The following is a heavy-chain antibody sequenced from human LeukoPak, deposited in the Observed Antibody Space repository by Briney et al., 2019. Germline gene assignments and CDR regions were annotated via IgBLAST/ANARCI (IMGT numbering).Heavy chain of an antibody. CDR3: AKVNRAYSSSSSLNFDS. CDR1: GFTFNDYN. V-gene: IGHV3-43*01. Sequence: PGGSLRLSCAASGFTFNDYNIHWFRQAPGKGLEWVSLISWDGYTTYYADSVKGLFTISRDNSKNSLYLQMTRLRTEDTALYYCAKVNRAYSSSSSLNFDSWGQGTLVTVSS. CDR2: ISWDGYTT. D-gene: IGHD6-6*01. J-gene: IGHJ4*02.